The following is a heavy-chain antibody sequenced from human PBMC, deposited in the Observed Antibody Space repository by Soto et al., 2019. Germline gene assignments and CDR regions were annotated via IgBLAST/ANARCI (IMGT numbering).Heavy chain of an antibody. V-gene: IGHV1-69*15. D-gene: IGHD3-22*01. J-gene: IGHJ4*02. CDR3: VGYYYNTRGYYYDY. Sequence: QVQVVQSGAEVKKPGSSVKVSCKASGGTFSSYAISWVRQAPGQGLEWMGRIIPIFDTTNYAQKFQGRVTITADESTSTAYVELSSLRSEDTAVYYCVGYYYNTRGYYYDYWGQGTLVTVSS. CDR2: IIPIFDTT. CDR1: GGTFSSYA.